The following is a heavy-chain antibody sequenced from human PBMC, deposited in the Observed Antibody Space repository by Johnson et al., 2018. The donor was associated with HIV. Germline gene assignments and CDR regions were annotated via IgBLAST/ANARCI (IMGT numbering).Heavy chain of an antibody. CDR1: GFTVSGIY. J-gene: IGHJ3*02. V-gene: IGHV3-66*01. CDR3: AGAGDHDAFDI. Sequence: VQLVESGGGLVQPGGSLKLSCAASGFTVSGIYMGWVRQAPGKGLQWVSLIYSGGSTYYADSVKGRFTISRDNSKNTLYLQMNSLRAEDTAVYYCAGAGDHDAFDIWGQGTMVTVSS. CDR2: IYSGGST. D-gene: IGHD7-27*01.